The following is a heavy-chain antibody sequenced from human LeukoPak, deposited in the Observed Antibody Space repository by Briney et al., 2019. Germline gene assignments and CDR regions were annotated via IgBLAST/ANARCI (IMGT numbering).Heavy chain of an antibody. V-gene: IGHV3-74*01. CDR1: GFTSSSYW. CDR2: INSDGSST. D-gene: IGHD7-27*01. J-gene: IGHJ5*02. Sequence: GGSLRLFCAASGFTSSSYWMHWVRQAPGKGLVWVSRINSDGSSTSYADSVKGRFTISRDNAKNTLYLQMNSLRAEDTAVYYCARVENWGINWFDPWGQGTLVTVSS. CDR3: ARVENWGINWFDP.